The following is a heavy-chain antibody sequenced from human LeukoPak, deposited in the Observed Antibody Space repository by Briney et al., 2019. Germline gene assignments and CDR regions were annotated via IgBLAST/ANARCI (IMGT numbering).Heavy chain of an antibody. D-gene: IGHD1-26*01. CDR1: GFNFRSYA. J-gene: IGHJ4*02. CDR2: IWYDGSKT. CDR3: AKEVGPDLGS. Sequence: GGSLRLSCGGSGFNFRSYAIHWVRQPPGKGLEWVAIIWYDGSKTYYAESVKGRFTISRDNSNNMAYLQMSSLRVEDTAVYFCAKEVGPDLGSWGQGTLVTVSS. V-gene: IGHV3-33*03.